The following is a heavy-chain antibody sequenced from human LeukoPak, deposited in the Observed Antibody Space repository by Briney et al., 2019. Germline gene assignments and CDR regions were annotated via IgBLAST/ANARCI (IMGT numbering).Heavy chain of an antibody. J-gene: IGHJ4*02. CDR3: ARGAYRVRGARHFDY. V-gene: IGHV1-69*05. Sequence: SVKVSCKASGGTFSSYAISWVRQAPGQGLEWMGGIIPIFGTANYAQKFQGRVTITTDESTSTAYMELSSLRSEDTAVYYCARGAYRVRGARHFDYWGQGTLVTVSS. D-gene: IGHD1-26*01. CDR2: IIPIFGTA. CDR1: GGTFSSYA.